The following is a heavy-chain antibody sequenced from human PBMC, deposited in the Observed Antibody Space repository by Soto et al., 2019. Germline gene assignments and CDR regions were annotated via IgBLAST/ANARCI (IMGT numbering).Heavy chain of an antibody. CDR3: TTEGISDELWYYMGMDV. D-gene: IGHD1-7*01. Sequence: EVQLVESGGGLEKPGGSLRLSCAASGLTFINAWMTWVRQAPGKGLEWIGRIRSDGVTDYAAPVKGRFIISRDNSKNTVYLHMNSLQTDDTALYYCTTEGISDELWYYMGMDVWGQGTTVTVSS. V-gene: IGHV3-15*01. CDR1: GLTFINAW. J-gene: IGHJ6*02. CDR2: IRSDGVT.